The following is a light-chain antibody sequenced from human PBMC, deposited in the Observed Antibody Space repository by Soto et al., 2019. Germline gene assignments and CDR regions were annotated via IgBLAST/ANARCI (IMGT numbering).Light chain of an antibody. J-gene: IGKJ1*01. CDR1: QSVSSSY. V-gene: IGKV3D-20*02. Sequence: IVWTQSPGSLSFSPGEMATLSFGASQSVSSSYLVWYQQKPGQAPRLLIYDASNRATGIPARFSGSGSGTDFTLTISSLEPEDFAVYYCQQRSNWLWTFGQGTKVDIK. CDR3: QQRSNWLWT. CDR2: DAS.